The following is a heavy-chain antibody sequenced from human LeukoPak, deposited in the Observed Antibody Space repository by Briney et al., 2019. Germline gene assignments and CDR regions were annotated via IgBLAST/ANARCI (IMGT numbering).Heavy chain of an antibody. D-gene: IGHD3-22*01. CDR1: GGSISSYY. Sequence: SETLSLTCTVSGGSISSYYWSWIRQPPGKGLEWIGYIYYSGSTNYNPSFKSRVTISVDTSKNQFSLKLSSVTAADTAVYYCARDQCYYDSSGYRGCWFDPWGQGTLVTVSS. CDR3: ARDQCYYDSSGYRGCWFDP. J-gene: IGHJ5*02. V-gene: IGHV4-59*12. CDR2: IYYSGST.